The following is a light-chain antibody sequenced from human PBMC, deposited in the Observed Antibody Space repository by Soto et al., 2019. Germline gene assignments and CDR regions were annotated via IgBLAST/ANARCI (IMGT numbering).Light chain of an antibody. CDR3: LIWPSNWGV. CDR1: RDINVDDYA. Sequence: VLTQAPSSSAATGGSTRLTCTFPRDINVDDYAIFWHRQKPGSPPSYLLYYDSDSDKDQGSGVPGRFSGSKDASANTGILLISGLQSEDEGDYYCLIWPSNWGVVGTGTKV. J-gene: IGLJ1*01. V-gene: IGLV5-37*01. CDR2: YDSDSDK.